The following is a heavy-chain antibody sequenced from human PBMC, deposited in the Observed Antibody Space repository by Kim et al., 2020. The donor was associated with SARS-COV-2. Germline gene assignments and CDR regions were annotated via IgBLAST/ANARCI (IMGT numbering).Heavy chain of an antibody. CDR2: NSGSGGST. D-gene: IGHD3-10*01. CDR1: GFTFSSYA. V-gene: IGHV3-23*01. J-gene: IGHJ4*02. Sequence: GGSLRLSCAASGFTFSSYAMSWVRQAPGKGLEWVSANSGSGGSTYYADSVKGRFTISRDNSKNTLYLQMNSLRAEDTAVYYCAKVYGSGSYYSFGYWGQGTLVTVSS. CDR3: AKVYGSGSYYSFGY.